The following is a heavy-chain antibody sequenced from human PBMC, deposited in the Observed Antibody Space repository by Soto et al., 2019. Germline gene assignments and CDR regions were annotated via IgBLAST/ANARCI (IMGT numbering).Heavy chain of an antibody. V-gene: IGHV3-23*01. D-gene: IGHD1-1*01. CDR1: GFTFSSVA. Sequence: GGSLRLSCAASGFTFSSVAMTWVRQAPGKGLEWVSSITDNGGSTDYADSVKGRFTISRDNSKNTLYLQMSDLRVDDTAVYYCAKLYWNPRYFDYWGQGSRVTVSS. CDR2: ITDNGGST. CDR3: AKLYWNPRYFDY. J-gene: IGHJ4*02.